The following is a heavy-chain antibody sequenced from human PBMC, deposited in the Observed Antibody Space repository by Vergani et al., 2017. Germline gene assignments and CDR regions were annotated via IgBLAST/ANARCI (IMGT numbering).Heavy chain of an antibody. J-gene: IGHJ6*02. CDR1: GFTFSSYW. V-gene: IGHV3-74*01. Sequence: EVQLVESGGGLVQPGGSLRLSCAASGFTFSSYWMHWVRQAPGKGLVWVSRINSDGSSTSYADSVKCRFTISRDNAKNTLYLQMNSLRAEDTAVYYCARASGDYYYGMDVWGQGTTVTVSS. CDR3: ARASGDYYYGMDV. CDR2: INSDGSST. D-gene: IGHD3-10*01.